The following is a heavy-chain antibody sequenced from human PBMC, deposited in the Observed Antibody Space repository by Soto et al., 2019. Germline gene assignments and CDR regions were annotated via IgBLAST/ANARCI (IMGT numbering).Heavy chain of an antibody. Sequence: EVQLLESGGGLVQPGGSLRLSCAASGFTFSSYAMSWVRQAPGKGLEWVSAISGRGGSTYYADSVKGRFTISRDNSKNTLYLQMKSLRAEDTAVYYCAKGFDIWGSSRYYGFDIWGQGTMVTVSS. J-gene: IGHJ3*02. D-gene: IGHD3-16*02. CDR3: AKGFDIWGSSRYYGFDI. V-gene: IGHV3-23*01. CDR2: ISGRGGST. CDR1: GFTFSSYA.